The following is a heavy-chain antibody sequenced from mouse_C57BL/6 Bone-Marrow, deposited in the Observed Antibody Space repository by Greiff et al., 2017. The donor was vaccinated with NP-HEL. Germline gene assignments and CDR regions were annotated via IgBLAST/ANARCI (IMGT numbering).Heavy chain of an antibody. Sequence: QVQLKQSGAELVKPGASVKISCKASGYAFSSYWMNWVKQRPGKGLEWIGQIYPGDGDTNYNGKFKGKATLTADKSSSTAYMQLSSLTSEDSAVYFCARSRYYGSGPHFDYWGQGTTLTVSS. D-gene: IGHD1-1*01. CDR1: GYAFSSYW. CDR2: IYPGDGDT. V-gene: IGHV1-80*01. J-gene: IGHJ2*01. CDR3: ARSRYYGSGPHFDY.